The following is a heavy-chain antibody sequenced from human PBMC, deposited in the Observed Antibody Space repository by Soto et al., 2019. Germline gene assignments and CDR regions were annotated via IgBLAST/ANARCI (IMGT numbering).Heavy chain of an antibody. CDR2: IYYSGST. Sequence: QLQLQESGPGLVKPSETLSLTCTVSGGSISSSSYYWGWIRQPPGKGLEWIGSIYYSGSTYYNPSLKSRVTISVDTSKNQSSLKPSSVTAADTAVYSCASRPNVYYYYVMDVLGQGTTVTVSS. V-gene: IGHV4-39*01. CDR1: GGSISSSSYY. D-gene: IGHD2-8*01. CDR3: ASRPNVYYYYVMDV. J-gene: IGHJ6*02.